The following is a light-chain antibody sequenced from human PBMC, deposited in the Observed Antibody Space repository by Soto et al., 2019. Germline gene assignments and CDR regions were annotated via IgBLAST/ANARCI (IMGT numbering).Light chain of an antibody. CDR2: AAS. V-gene: IGKV3-15*01. Sequence: EIVMTQSPATLSVSLGERATLSCRASQSISSNLVWYQQKPGQAPRLLIHAASTRATGIPARFSGGGSGTEFTLTISSLQSEDFAVYYCQQYQNRPWTFGQGTKVEIK. J-gene: IGKJ1*01. CDR3: QQYQNRPWT. CDR1: QSISSN.